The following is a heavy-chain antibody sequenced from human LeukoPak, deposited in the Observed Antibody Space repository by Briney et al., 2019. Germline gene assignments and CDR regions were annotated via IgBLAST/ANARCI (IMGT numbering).Heavy chain of an antibody. CDR2: IYTSGST. Sequence: SQTLSLTCTVTGGSISSGSYYWSWIRQPAGKGLEWIGRIYTSGSTNYNPSLKSRVTISVDTSKNQFSLKLSSVTAADTAVYYCPSGDIVATIFDYWGQGTLVTVSS. J-gene: IGHJ4*02. V-gene: IGHV4-61*02. CDR1: GGSISSGSYY. D-gene: IGHD5-12*01. CDR3: PSGDIVATIFDY.